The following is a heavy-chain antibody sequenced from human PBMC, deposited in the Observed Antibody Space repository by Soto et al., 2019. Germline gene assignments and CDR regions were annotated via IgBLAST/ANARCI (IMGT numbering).Heavy chain of an antibody. J-gene: IGHJ4*02. CDR1: VFTFSSYA. D-gene: IGHD3-22*01. CDR3: AKDMRYYYDSSGYYPPFDY. CDR2: ISGSGGST. Sequence: WWSLRLSCAASVFTFSSYAMSWFRQAPGKGLEWVSAISGSGGSTYYADSVKGRFTISRDNSKNTLYLQMNSLRAEDTAVYYCAKDMRYYYDSSGYYPPFDYWGQGTLVTVSS. V-gene: IGHV3-23*01.